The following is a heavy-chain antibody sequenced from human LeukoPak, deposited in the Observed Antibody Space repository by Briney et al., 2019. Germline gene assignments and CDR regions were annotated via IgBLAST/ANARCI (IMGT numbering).Heavy chain of an antibody. CDR2: IYYSGST. J-gene: IGHJ4*02. D-gene: IGHD6-13*01. CDR1: GGSISSSSYY. Sequence: SETLSLTCTVSGGSISSSSYYWGWIRQPPGKGLEWIGSIYYSGSTYYNPSLKSRVTISVDTSKNQLSLKLTSVTAADTAVYYCARHGGAAGGHWGQGTLVTVSS. CDR3: ARHGGAAGGH. V-gene: IGHV4-39*01.